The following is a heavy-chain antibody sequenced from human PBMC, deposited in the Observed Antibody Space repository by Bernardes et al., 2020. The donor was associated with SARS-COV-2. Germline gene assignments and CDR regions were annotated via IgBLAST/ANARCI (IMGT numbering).Heavy chain of an antibody. CDR1: GGTFNHYP. CDR2: ITTSSDTI. V-gene: IGHV3-48*02. J-gene: IGHJ3*02. Sequence: GGSLRLSCAASGGTFNHYPMNWVRQAPGKGLEWLSFITTSSDTIFYADSVRGRFTISRDNDKNSLYLQMSSLRDEDTAVYYCARGRDHAFDIWGQGTMVTVSS. CDR3: ARGRDHAFDI.